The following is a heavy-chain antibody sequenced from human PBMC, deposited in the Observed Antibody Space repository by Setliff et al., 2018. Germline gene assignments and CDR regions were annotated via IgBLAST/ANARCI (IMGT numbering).Heavy chain of an antibody. CDR1: GYTFSNYG. J-gene: IGHJ4*02. CDR3: AKEWALPYYYDSSGYPDY. Sequence: RASVKVSCKASGYTFSNYGVTWVRQAPGQGLEWMGWVTIYNGNTKYAQNLQGRLTLTTDISTSTAYMELGSLTTDDTAVYYCAKEWALPYYYDSSGYPDYWGQGTLVTVSS. CDR2: VTIYNGNT. D-gene: IGHD3-22*01. V-gene: IGHV1-18*01.